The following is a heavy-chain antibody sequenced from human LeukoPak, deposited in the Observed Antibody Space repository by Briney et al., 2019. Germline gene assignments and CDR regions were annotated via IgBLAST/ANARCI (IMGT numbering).Heavy chain of an antibody. Sequence: ASVKLSCKAFGYTITGYWMHWVRQAPGQGPEWMGVISPSGGSTIYAQKFKGRVTLTRDMSTSTDYLELSSLRSEDTAVYYCARDNSVRDEAWWFNPWGQGTLVTVSS. CDR2: ISPSGGST. V-gene: IGHV1-46*01. CDR1: GYTITGYW. D-gene: IGHD5-24*01. J-gene: IGHJ5*02. CDR3: ARDNSVRDEAWWFNP.